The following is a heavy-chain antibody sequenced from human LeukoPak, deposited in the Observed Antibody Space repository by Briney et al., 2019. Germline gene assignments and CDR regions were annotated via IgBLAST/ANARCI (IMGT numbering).Heavy chain of an antibody. V-gene: IGHV4-4*02. D-gene: IGHD3-22*01. Sequence: SETLSLTCAVTGASISNNNWWSWVRQPPGKGLEWIGEIYHSGSTNYKPSPKSRATISVDKSKNQFSLKLSSVTAADTAVYYCASRAPRNNYNRYLPIDYWGQGTLVTVSS. CDR1: GASISNNNW. CDR3: ASRAPRNNYNRYLPIDY. CDR2: IYHSGST. J-gene: IGHJ4*02.